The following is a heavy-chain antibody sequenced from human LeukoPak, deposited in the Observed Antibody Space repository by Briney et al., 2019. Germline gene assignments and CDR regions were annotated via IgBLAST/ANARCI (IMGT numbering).Heavy chain of an antibody. D-gene: IGHD6-13*01. Sequence: GGSLRLSCAASGFTFSNYEMNWVRQAPGKGLEWVSYISSSGSTIYHADSVKGRFTISRDNAQNSLYLQMNSLRAEDTAVYYCARGYSSPYYSYAMDVWGQGTTVTVSS. J-gene: IGHJ6*02. CDR2: ISSSGSTI. V-gene: IGHV3-48*03. CDR1: GFTFSNYE. CDR3: ARGYSSPYYSYAMDV.